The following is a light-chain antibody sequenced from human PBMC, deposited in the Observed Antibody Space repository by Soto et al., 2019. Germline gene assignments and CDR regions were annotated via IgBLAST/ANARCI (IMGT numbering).Light chain of an antibody. Sequence: QSVLTQPPSVSGAPGQRVTISCTGSSSNIGAGYDVHWYQHLPGTAPKLLIYGNSNRPSGVPDRFSGSKSDTSASLAITGLQAEDEADYYCQSYDSSLSAVLFGGGTKLTVL. J-gene: IGLJ2*01. CDR3: QSYDSSLSAVL. V-gene: IGLV1-40*01. CDR1: SSNIGAGYD. CDR2: GNS.